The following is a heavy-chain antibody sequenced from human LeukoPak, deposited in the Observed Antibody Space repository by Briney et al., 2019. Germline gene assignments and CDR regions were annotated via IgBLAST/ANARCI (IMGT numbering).Heavy chain of an antibody. V-gene: IGHV4-61*02. CDR1: GGSNSSGSYY. D-gene: IGHD3-3*01. J-gene: IGHJ4*02. Sequence: SSQTLSLTCTVSGGSNSSGSYYWSWIRQPAGKGLEWIGRIYTSGSTNYNPSLKSRVTISVDTSKNQFSLKLSSVTAADTAVYYCARAGPYYDFWSGYYVDYWGQGTLVTVSS. CDR3: ARAGPYYDFWSGYYVDY. CDR2: IYTSGST.